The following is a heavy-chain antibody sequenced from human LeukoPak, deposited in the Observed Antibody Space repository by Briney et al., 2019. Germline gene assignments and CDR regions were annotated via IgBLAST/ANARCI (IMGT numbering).Heavy chain of an antibody. Sequence: GGSLRLSCAASGFSFSSYGMHWVRQAPGKGLEWVAFIRYDGSNKYYADSVKGRLTISRDNSKNTLYLQMNSLRAEDTAVYYCAKDPQASSGYYFDYWGQGTLVTVSS. CDR3: AKDPQASSGYYFDY. CDR1: GFSFSSYG. J-gene: IGHJ4*02. V-gene: IGHV3-30*02. CDR2: IRYDGSNK. D-gene: IGHD3-22*01.